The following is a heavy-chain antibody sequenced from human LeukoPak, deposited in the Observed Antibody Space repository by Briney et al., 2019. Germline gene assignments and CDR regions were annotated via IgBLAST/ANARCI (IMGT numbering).Heavy chain of an antibody. V-gene: IGHV3-21*01. CDR3: ARDFLHSSTSRPFDY. D-gene: IGHD2-2*01. Sequence: GGSLRLSCAASGFTFGAYTMNWVRQAPGKGLEWVSCIFSRSESIFYADSVKGRFTISRDNAKNSLYLQMDSLRAEDTAVYYCARDFLHSSTSRPFDYWGQGPLVTVSS. CDR1: GFTFGAYT. CDR2: IFSRSESI. J-gene: IGHJ4*02.